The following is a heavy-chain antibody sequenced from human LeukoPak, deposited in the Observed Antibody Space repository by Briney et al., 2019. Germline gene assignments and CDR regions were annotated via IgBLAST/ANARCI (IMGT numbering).Heavy chain of an antibody. CDR2: FSLGETI. V-gene: IGHV4-59*08. CDR3: ARWDELGWAFGT. J-gene: IGHJ5*02. Sequence: PSETLSLTCSVSGASITNSWNWLRQSPGKGLEWIGYFSLGETISYTSSLKSRVTISRDTSKNQVSLKLTSVTAADTAVYYCARWDELGWAFGTWGPGTLVTVSS. CDR1: GASITNS. D-gene: IGHD1-26*01.